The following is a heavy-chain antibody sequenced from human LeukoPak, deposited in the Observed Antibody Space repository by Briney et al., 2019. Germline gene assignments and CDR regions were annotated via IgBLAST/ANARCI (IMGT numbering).Heavy chain of an antibody. CDR2: INPSGGST. CDR1: GYTFTSYY. J-gene: IGHJ4*02. CDR3: ARGGSIVGATVIFDY. V-gene: IGHV1-46*01. Sequence: ASVKVSCKASGYTFTSYYMHWVRQAPGQGLEWMGMINPSGGSTSYAQKFQGRVTMTRDTSTSTVYMELSSLRSEDTAVYYCARGGSIVGATVIFDYWGQGTLVTVSS. D-gene: IGHD1-26*01.